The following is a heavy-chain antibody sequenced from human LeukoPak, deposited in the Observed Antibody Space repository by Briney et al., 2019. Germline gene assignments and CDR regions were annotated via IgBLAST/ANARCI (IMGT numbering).Heavy chain of an antibody. Sequence: PVKVSCKGSGGTFTRYAISWGRQGPGQGGEWGGRSIPILGIANYAQKFQGRVTITADKSTSTAYMELSSLRSEDTAVYYCARERLVATIIYYYYGMDVWGQGTTVTVSS. V-gene: IGHV1-69*04. CDR1: GGTFTRYA. CDR2: SIPILGIA. CDR3: ARERLVATIIYYYYGMDV. J-gene: IGHJ6*02. D-gene: IGHD5-12*01.